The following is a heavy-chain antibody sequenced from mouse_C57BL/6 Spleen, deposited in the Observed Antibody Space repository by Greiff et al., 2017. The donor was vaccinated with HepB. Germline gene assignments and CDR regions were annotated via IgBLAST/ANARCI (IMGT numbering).Heavy chain of an antibody. V-gene: IGHV1-19*01. D-gene: IGHD1-1*01. CDR1: GYTFTDYY. Sequence: EVQLQQSGPVLVKPGASVKMSCKASGYTFTDYYMNWVKQSHGKSLEWIGVINPYNGGTSYNQKFKGKATLTVDKSSSTAYMELNSLTSEDSAVYYCARRPVVAYYFDYWGQGTTLTVSS. CDR2: INPYNGGT. CDR3: ARRPVVAYYFDY. J-gene: IGHJ2*01.